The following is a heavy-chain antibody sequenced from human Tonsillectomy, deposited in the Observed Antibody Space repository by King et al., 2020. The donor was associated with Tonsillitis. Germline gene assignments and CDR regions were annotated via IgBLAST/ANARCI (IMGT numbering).Heavy chain of an antibody. CDR3: ARDYDILTGYPADLYY. V-gene: IGHV3-33*05. Sequence: VQLVESGGGVVQPGRSLRLSCATSGFIFSYYGMHWVRQAPGKGLEWVAVISYDGSNKYYADSVKGRFTISRDNSKNTLYLQMNSLRAEDTAVYYCARDYDILTGYPADLYYGGQGTLVTVSS. CDR1: GFIFSYYG. J-gene: IGHJ4*02. CDR2: ISYDGSNK. D-gene: IGHD3-9*01.